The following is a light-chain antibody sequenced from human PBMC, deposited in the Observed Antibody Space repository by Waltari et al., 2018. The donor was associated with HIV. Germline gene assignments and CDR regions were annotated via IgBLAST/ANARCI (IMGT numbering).Light chain of an antibody. Sequence: IVVTQSPATLSVSPGERVTLSCRASQSVRNNLAWYQQKPGQAPRLVMSGASTRASNIPARFRGSGSGTEFTLTINSLESEDVAVYYCHQYWEWPPSPFGQGTRLEI. J-gene: IGKJ2*01. CDR1: QSVRNN. V-gene: IGKV3-15*01. CDR2: GAS. CDR3: HQYWEWPPSP.